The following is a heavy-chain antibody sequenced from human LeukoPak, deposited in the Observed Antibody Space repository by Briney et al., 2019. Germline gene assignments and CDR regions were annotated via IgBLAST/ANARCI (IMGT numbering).Heavy chain of an antibody. CDR2: ISSSSSYI. D-gene: IGHD4-17*01. Sequence: GGSLRLSCAASGFTFSSYSMNWVRQAPGEGLEWVSSISSSSSYIYYADSVKGRFTISRDNAKNSLYLQMNSLRAEDTAVYYCARTYGDFPDAFDIWGQGTMVTVSS. J-gene: IGHJ3*02. CDR1: GFTFSSYS. V-gene: IGHV3-21*01. CDR3: ARTYGDFPDAFDI.